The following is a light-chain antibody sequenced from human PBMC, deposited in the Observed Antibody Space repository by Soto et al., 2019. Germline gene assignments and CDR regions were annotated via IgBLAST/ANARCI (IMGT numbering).Light chain of an antibody. Sequence: DVQMTQTPSTLSASVGDSVTITCRASQNIHVYLNWYQQKPGKAPKLLIYSASNLQTGAPSRCSGSGAGTDFPITSSSLQPEDFATYYCQQSSKTLSTFGQGTRLDMK. CDR1: QNIHVY. CDR2: SAS. J-gene: IGKJ5*01. CDR3: QQSSKTLST. V-gene: IGKV1-39*01.